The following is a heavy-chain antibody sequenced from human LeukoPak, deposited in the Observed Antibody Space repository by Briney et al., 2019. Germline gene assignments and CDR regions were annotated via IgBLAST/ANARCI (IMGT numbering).Heavy chain of an antibody. J-gene: IGHJ4*02. CDR2: IDPSDSYT. Sequence: GESLKISCKGSGYSFTSYWISWVRQMPGKGLEWMGRIDPSDSYTNYSPSFQGHVTISADKSISIAYLQWSSLKASDTAMYYCARQGVYSYGPVFSQAAAGFDYWGQGTLVTVSS. V-gene: IGHV5-10-1*01. CDR3: ARQGVYSYGPVFSQAAAGFDY. CDR1: GYSFTSYW. D-gene: IGHD5-18*01.